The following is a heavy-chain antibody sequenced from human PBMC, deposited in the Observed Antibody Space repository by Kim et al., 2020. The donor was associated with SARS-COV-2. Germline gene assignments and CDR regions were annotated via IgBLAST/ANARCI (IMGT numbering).Heavy chain of an antibody. V-gene: IGHV3-23*01. Sequence: ASVQGRFTIARDNSKNTLHLQLNSLRAEDTAVYYCAKRAVAGQRTYPFDIWGQGTMVTVSS. CDR3: AKRAVAGQRTYPFDI. J-gene: IGHJ3*02. D-gene: IGHD6-19*01.